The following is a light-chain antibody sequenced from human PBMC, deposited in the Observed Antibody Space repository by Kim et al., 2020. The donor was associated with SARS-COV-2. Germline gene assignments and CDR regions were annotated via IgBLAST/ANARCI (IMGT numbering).Light chain of an antibody. CDR1: HDISNC. CDR3: QQCNELPLT. Sequence: DIQLTQSPSSLSASVGDRVTLTCRATHDISNCLHSFQQRPGKAPTLLVFDASNLAPGVPSRFAASGSGTHFTFTIESLQSEDIATYYCQQCNELPLTFGGGTKVDIK. CDR2: DAS. V-gene: IGKV1-33*01. J-gene: IGKJ4*01.